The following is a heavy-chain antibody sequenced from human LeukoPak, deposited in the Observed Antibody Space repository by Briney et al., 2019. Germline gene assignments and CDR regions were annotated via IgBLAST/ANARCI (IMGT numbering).Heavy chain of an antibody. Sequence: GGSLRLSCAASGFTFSSYAMNWVRQAPGKGLEWISSISGRSADIYYADSVKGRFTISRDNAKNSVFLQMNNLRVEDTAIYYCARRGYHDSSGYDYWGQGTPVTVSS. CDR2: ISGRSADI. J-gene: IGHJ4*02. D-gene: IGHD3-22*01. CDR1: GFTFSSYA. CDR3: ARRGYHDSSGYDY. V-gene: IGHV3-21*06.